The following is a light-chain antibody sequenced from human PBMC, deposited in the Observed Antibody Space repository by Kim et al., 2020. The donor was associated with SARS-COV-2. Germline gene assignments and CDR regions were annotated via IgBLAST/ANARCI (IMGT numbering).Light chain of an antibody. CDR3: QSYDSSLSAYV. J-gene: IGLJ1*01. CDR2: RNT. CDR1: SPTIGAGYY. Sequence: QSVPSSDTGSSPTIGAGYYVHWYQQLPRTAPNLLIYRNTNRPSGVPDRFSGSKSGTSASLAITGLQAEDEADYYCQSYDSSLSAYVFGLGTKVTVL. V-gene: IGLV1-40*01.